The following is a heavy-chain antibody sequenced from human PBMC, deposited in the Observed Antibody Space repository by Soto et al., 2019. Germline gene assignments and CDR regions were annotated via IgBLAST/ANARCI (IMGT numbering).Heavy chain of an antibody. CDR3: ARALYGSGSYYPYYYYMDV. CDR1: GYTFTSYY. CDR2: MNPNSGNT. D-gene: IGHD3-10*01. V-gene: IGHV1-8*02. Sequence: GASVKVSCKASGYTFTSYYMHWVRQAPGQGLEWMGWMNPNSGNTGYAQKFQGRVTMTRNTSISTAYMELSSLRSGDTAVYYCARALYGSGSYYPYYYYMDVWGKGTTVTVSS. J-gene: IGHJ6*03.